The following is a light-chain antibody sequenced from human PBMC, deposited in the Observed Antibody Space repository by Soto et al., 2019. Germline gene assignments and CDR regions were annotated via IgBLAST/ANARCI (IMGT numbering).Light chain of an antibody. CDR1: QSVSSSY. J-gene: IGKJ1*01. CDR3: QQYGSSPWT. CDR2: GAS. Sequence: EIVLTQSTGTLSLSPGERATLSCRASQSVSSSYFAWYQQKPGQAPRLRMYGASSRATGIPDRFSGSGSGTDFSLTISRLEPEDFAVYYCQQYGSSPWTFGQGTKVEIK. V-gene: IGKV3-20*01.